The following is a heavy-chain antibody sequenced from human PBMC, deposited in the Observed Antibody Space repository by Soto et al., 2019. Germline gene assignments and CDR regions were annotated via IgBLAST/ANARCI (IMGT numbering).Heavy chain of an antibody. J-gene: IGHJ6*02. Sequence: KSSETLSLTCTVSGGSVSSGSYQWTWIRQPPGKGLEWIGYIHVSGSTNDNPSLKGRVTMSIDTSKNQFSLKLSSVTAADTAVYYCARDGRGMDVWGQGTKVTVSS. CDR1: GGSVSSGSYQ. CDR2: IHVSGST. CDR3: ARDGRGMDV. V-gene: IGHV4-61*01.